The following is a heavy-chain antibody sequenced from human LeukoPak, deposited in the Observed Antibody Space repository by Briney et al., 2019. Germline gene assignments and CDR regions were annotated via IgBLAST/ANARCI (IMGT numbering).Heavy chain of an antibody. Sequence: GGSLRLSCAASGFTFSSYWMSWVRQAPGKGLEWVAVISYDGSNIYYADSVKGRFTISRDNSKNTLYLQMNSLRAEDTAVYYCAKGGGITMIVVPYHFDYWGQGTLVTVSS. J-gene: IGHJ4*02. V-gene: IGHV3-30*18. CDR2: ISYDGSNI. D-gene: IGHD3-22*01. CDR3: AKGGGITMIVVPYHFDY. CDR1: GFTFSSYW.